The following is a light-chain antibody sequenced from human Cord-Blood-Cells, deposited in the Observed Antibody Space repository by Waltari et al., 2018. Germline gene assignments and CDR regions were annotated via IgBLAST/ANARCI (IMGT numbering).Light chain of an antibody. CDR2: GAS. V-gene: IGKV3-20*01. CDR1: QSVSSSY. CDR3: QQYGSSHT. Sequence: IVLPQSPGTLSLSPGERATLSCRASQSVSSSYLAWYQQKPGQAPRLLIYGASSRATGIPDRFSGSGSGTDFTLTISRLEPEDFAVYYCQQYGSSHTFGQGTKVEIK. J-gene: IGKJ1*01.